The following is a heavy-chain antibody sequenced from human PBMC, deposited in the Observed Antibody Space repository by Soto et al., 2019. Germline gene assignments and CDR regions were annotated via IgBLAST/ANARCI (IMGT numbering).Heavy chain of an antibody. Sequence: GASVTVSCKASGYTFTNYAMHRLRQAPGQRLEWMGWINAGNGNTIYSQKFQGRVTITRDTSASTAYMELSSLRSEDTAVYYCARHDGFSSGWIFDYWGHGTLVTVSS. J-gene: IGHJ4*01. CDR2: INAGNGNT. D-gene: IGHD6-19*01. CDR1: GYTFTNYA. CDR3: ARHDGFSSGWIFDY. V-gene: IGHV1-3*01.